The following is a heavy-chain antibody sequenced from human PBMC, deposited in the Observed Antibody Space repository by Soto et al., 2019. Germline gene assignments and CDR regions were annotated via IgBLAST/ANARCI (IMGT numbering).Heavy chain of an antibody. CDR1: GFTFSDYA. D-gene: IGHD3-10*01. CDR2: ISGGSSVT. V-gene: IGHV3-23*01. Sequence: GGSLRLSCTASGFTFSDYAMAWVRQAPGKGLEWVSTISGGSSVTYYGDSVKGRFTISRDNAKKTLFLQLNRLSAEDTAAYYCAKVLSKNYYYPFDFWGQGTQVTVSS. J-gene: IGHJ4*02. CDR3: AKVLSKNYYYPFDF.